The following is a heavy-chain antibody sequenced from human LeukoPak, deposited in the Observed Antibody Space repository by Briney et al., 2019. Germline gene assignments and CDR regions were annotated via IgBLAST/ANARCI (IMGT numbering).Heavy chain of an antibody. D-gene: IGHD4-23*01. V-gene: IGHV1-46*01. CDR2: INPSGGST. J-gene: IGHJ4*02. CDR3: ARDKDPYGGNPLDY. Sequence: ASVKVSCKASGYTFTSYYVHWVRQAPGEGLEWTGIINPSGGSTSYAQKSQDRVTMTRDTSTSTVYMELSSLRSEDTAVYFCARDKDPYGGNPLDYWGQGTLVTVSS. CDR1: GYTFTSYY.